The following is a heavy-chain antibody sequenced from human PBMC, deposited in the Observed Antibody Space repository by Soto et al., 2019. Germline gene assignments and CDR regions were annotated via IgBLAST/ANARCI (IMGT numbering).Heavy chain of an antibody. J-gene: IGHJ4*02. CDR3: ARGGLLHCSSTSCYAGSFDY. Sequence: QVQLQQWGAGLLKPSEALSLTCAVYGGSSSGYYWSWIRQPPGKGLEWIGEINHSGSTNYNPSLKSRVTISVDTSKNQFSLKLSSVTAADTAVYYCARGGLLHCSSTSCYAGSFDYWGQGTLVTVSS. CDR1: GGSSSGYY. V-gene: IGHV4-34*01. CDR2: INHSGST. D-gene: IGHD2-2*01.